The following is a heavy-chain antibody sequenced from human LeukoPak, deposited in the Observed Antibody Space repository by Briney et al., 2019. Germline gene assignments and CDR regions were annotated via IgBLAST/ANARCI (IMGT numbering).Heavy chain of an antibody. CDR2: IYSSGST. CDR3: ARDREGATIFDY. Sequence: SETLSLTCTVSSGSISSYYWSWIRQPAGKGLEWLGRIYSSGSTSYNPSLRSRVTMSVDMSKNQFSLKLSSVTAADTAVYYCARDREGATIFDYWGQGTLVTVSS. CDR1: SGSISSYY. J-gene: IGHJ4*02. V-gene: IGHV4-4*07. D-gene: IGHD1-26*01.